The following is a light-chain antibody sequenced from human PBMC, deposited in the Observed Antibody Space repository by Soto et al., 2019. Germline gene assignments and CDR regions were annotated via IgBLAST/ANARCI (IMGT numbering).Light chain of an antibody. Sequence: QAVVTQEPSLTVSPGETVTLTCGSSTGTVTSGHYPYWFQQRPDQAPTTLIYDTNNKYSWTPDRFSGPLLGGKAALTLSGAQPEDEGDYYCLLLYSGNRRVFGTGTKLTVL. CDR2: DTN. CDR1: TGTVTSGHY. V-gene: IGLV7-46*01. J-gene: IGLJ1*01. CDR3: LLLYSGNRRV.